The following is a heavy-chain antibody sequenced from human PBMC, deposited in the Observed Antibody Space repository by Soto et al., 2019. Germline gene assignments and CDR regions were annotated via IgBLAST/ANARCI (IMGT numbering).Heavy chain of an antibody. D-gene: IGHD3-3*01. CDR1: GFTFSSYA. CDR3: AKESGGSGYHPMDV. J-gene: IGHJ6*02. CDR2: ISYDGSNK. V-gene: IGHV3-30-3*01. Sequence: GGSLRLSCAASGFTFSSYAMHWVRQAPGKGLEWVSVISYDGSNKYYADSVKGRFTISRDNSKNTLYLQMNSLRAEDTAVYYCAKESGGSGYHPMDVLGQGTTVTVSS.